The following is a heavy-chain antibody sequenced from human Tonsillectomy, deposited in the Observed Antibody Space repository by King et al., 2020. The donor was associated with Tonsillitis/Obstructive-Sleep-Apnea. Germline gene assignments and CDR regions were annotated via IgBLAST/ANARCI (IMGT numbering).Heavy chain of an antibody. Sequence: VQLVESGGGLVQPGGSLRLSCAASGVTVSNNYMGWVRQTPGKGLEWVSLIYPNGDTSYTDSVKGRFIISRHNSNNTLCLQMNSLRPDDTALYYRGTSSVRWGSDAFDIWGQGAMVTVSS. CDR1: GVTVSNNY. CDR2: IYPNGDT. V-gene: IGHV3-53*04. CDR3: GTSSVRWGSDAFDI. J-gene: IGHJ3*02. D-gene: IGHD3-22*01.